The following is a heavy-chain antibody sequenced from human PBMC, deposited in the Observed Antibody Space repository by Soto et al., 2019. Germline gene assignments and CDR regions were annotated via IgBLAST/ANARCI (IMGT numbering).Heavy chain of an antibody. CDR1: GGTFSSYA. J-gene: IGHJ4*02. CDR2: IIPIFGTA. Sequence: QVQLVQSGAEVKKPGSSVKVSCKASGGTFSSYAISWVRQAPGQGLEWMGGIIPIFGTANNAQKFQGRVTITADESTSTAYRELSSLRSEDTAVYYCARDSGTIAVAGTPYVGYFDYWGQGTLVTVSS. D-gene: IGHD6-19*01. CDR3: ARDSGTIAVAGTPYVGYFDY. V-gene: IGHV1-69*01.